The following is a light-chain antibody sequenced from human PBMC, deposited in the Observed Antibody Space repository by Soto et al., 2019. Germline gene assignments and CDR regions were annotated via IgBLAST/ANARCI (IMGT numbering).Light chain of an antibody. J-gene: IGLJ2*01. CDR3: SSYTTSSTQV. V-gene: IGLV2-14*01. CDR2: DVS. CDR1: SSDVGGYNF. Sequence: QSALTQPASVSGSPGQSITISCTGTSSDVGGYNFVSWYQHHPGKAPKLIISDVSNRPSGVSNRFSGSKSGNTASLTISGLQAEDEAASYCSSYTTSSTQVFGGGTNLTV.